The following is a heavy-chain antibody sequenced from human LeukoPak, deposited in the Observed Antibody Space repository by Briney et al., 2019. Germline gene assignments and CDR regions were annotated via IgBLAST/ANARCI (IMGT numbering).Heavy chain of an antibody. CDR2: IIPILNIT. J-gene: IGHJ4*02. CDR1: RDTFSKYA. D-gene: IGHD6-6*01. CDR3: ARDDERAREIDY. Sequence: SVKVSCKASRDTFSKYAISWVRQAPGQGLEWMGRIIPILNITHYAQKFQGRVTIAADKSTSTAYMELSSLRSEDTAMYYCARDDERAREIDYWGRGTLVTVS. V-gene: IGHV1-69*04.